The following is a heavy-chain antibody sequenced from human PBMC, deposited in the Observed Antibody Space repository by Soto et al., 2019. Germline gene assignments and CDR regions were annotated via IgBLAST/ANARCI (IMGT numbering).Heavy chain of an antibody. V-gene: IGHV3-30*18. Sequence: PGGSLRLSCAASGFTFSSYGMHWVRQAPGKGLEWVAVISYDGSNKYYADSVKGRFTISRDNSKNTLYLQTNSLRAEDTAVYYCAKDLVDYDSSGYYLENWFDPWGQGTLVTVSS. D-gene: IGHD3-22*01. J-gene: IGHJ5*02. CDR2: ISYDGSNK. CDR3: AKDLVDYDSSGYYLENWFDP. CDR1: GFTFSSYG.